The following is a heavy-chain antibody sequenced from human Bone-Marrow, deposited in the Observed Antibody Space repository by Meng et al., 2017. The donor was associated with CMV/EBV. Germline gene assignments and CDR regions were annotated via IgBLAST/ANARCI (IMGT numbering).Heavy chain of an antibody. Sequence: SETLSLTCTVSGGSISSSSYYWSWIRRPPGKGLEWIGYIYYSGSTNYNPSLKSRVTISVDTSKNQFSLKLSSVTAADTAVYYCARARYYFDYWGQGTLVTVSS. CDR1: GGSISSSSYY. V-gene: IGHV4-61*01. CDR3: ARARYYFDY. J-gene: IGHJ4*02. CDR2: IYYSGST.